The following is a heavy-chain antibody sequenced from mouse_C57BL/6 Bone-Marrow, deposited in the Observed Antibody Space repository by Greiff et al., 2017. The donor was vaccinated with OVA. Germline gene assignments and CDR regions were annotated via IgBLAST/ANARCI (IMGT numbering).Heavy chain of an antibody. CDR2: IYPRSGNT. V-gene: IGHV1-81*01. CDR1: GYTFTSYG. CDR3: ARPHSAPWFAY. J-gene: IGHJ3*01. Sequence: QVHVKQSGAELARPGASVKLSCKASGYTFTSYGISWVKQRTGQGLEWIGEIYPRSGNTYYNEKFKGKANLTADKSSSTAYMELCSLTSEDSAVYFCARPHSAPWFAYWGQGTLVTVSA.